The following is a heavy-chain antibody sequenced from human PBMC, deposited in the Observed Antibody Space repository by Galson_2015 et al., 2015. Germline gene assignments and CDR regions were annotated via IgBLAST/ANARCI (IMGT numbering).Heavy chain of an antibody. J-gene: IGHJ4*02. D-gene: IGHD3-3*01. Sequence: KGRFTISRDNAKNSLYLQMNSLGAEDTAVYYCARQILDYDFWSGYYPTNFDYWGQGTLVIVPS. V-gene: IGHV3-11*06. CDR3: ARQILDYDFWSGYYPTNFDY.